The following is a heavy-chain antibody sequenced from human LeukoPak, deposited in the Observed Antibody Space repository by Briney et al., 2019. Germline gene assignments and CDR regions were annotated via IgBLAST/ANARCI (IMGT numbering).Heavy chain of an antibody. CDR1: GGSISSDGYY. V-gene: IGHV4-61*08. D-gene: IGHD6-13*01. Sequence: PSETLSLTCTVSGGSISSDGYYWSWIRQPPGKGPEWIGHIQHSGGTHYNPSLKSRVTISVDTSKNQFSLKLSSVTAADTAVYYCARGSSYDYWGQGTLVTVSS. J-gene: IGHJ4*02. CDR2: IQHSGGT. CDR3: ARGSSYDY.